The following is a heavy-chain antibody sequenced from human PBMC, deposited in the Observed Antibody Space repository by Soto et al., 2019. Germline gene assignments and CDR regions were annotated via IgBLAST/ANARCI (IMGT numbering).Heavy chain of an antibody. CDR1: GYSFTSYW. D-gene: IGHD3-3*01. Sequence: GESLKISCKGSGYSFTSYWIGWVRQMPVKGLEWMGIIYPGDSDTRYSPSFQGQVTISADKSISTAYLQWSSLKASDTAMYYCARSGGGDTYYDFWSGYLEPRGGMDVRGQGTTVTVSS. V-gene: IGHV5-51*01. CDR2: IYPGDSDT. CDR3: ARSGGGDTYYDFWSGYLEPRGGMDV. J-gene: IGHJ6*02.